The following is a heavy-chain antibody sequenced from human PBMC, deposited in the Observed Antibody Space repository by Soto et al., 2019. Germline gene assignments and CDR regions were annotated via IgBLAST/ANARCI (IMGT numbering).Heavy chain of an antibody. V-gene: IGHV1-69*04. CDR1: GGTFSSYT. CDR2: IIPILGIA. Sequence: ASVKVSCKASGGTFSSYTISWVRQAPGQGLEWMGRIIPILGIANYAQKFQGRVTITADKSTSTAYMELSSLRSEDTAVYYCARDENPSGYDSTYFDYWGQGTLVTVSS. D-gene: IGHD5-12*01. J-gene: IGHJ4*02. CDR3: ARDENPSGYDSTYFDY.